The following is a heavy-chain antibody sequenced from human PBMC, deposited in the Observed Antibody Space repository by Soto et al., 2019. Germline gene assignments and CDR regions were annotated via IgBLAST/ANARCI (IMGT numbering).Heavy chain of an antibody. CDR3: VRHFARYSDYERFWSFDL. CDR2: LSSGLST. V-gene: IGHV4-39*01. Sequence: QRQLRESGPGLVKPSETLSLTCSVSDGSISTRDYYWGWIRQPPGKGLEWIASLSSGLSTYYSPSLKSRVTVREDTSKNQIRLRLTSVTAADTAVYSCVRHFARYSDYERFWSFDLGGRGTLVTVSS. J-gene: IGHJ2*01. CDR1: DGSISTRDYY. D-gene: IGHD4-17*01.